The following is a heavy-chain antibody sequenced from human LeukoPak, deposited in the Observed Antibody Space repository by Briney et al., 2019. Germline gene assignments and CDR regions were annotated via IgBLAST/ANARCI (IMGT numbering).Heavy chain of an antibody. CDR2: INHSGST. CDR3: ARRPSRYDSSGYSPAQKRGAFDI. D-gene: IGHD3-22*01. Sequence: PSETLSLTCAVYGGSFSGYYWSWIRQPPGKGLEWIGEINHSGSTNYNPSLKSRVTISVDTSKNQFSLKLSSVTAADTAVYYCARRPSRYDSSGYSPAQKRGAFDIWGQGTMVTVSS. CDR1: GGSFSGYY. V-gene: IGHV4-34*01. J-gene: IGHJ3*02.